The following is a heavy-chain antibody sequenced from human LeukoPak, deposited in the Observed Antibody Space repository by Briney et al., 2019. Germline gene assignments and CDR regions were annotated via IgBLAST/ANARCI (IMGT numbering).Heavy chain of an antibody. Sequence: GGSLRLSCAASGFTFSSYWMSWVRQAPGKGLEWVANIKQDGSEKYYVDSVKGRFTISRDSAKNSLYLQMNSLRAEDTAVYYCARGIRYFDWLSGTESYYFDYWGQGTLVTVSS. J-gene: IGHJ4*02. V-gene: IGHV3-7*01. CDR3: ARGIRYFDWLSGTESYYFDY. CDR1: GFTFSSYW. D-gene: IGHD3-9*01. CDR2: IKQDGSEK.